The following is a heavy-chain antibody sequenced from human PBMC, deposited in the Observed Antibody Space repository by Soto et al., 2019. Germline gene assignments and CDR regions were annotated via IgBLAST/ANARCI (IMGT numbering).Heavy chain of an antibody. Sequence: SETLSLTCTVSGGSISSGGYYWSWIRQHPGKGLEWIGYIYYSGSTYYNPSLKSRVTISVDTSKNQSSLKLSSVTAADTAVYYCARNRDQPNCSSTSCYNGYFDYWGQGTLVTVSS. J-gene: IGHJ4*02. D-gene: IGHD2-2*01. V-gene: IGHV4-31*03. CDR2: IYYSGST. CDR1: GGSISSGGYY. CDR3: ARNRDQPNCSSTSCYNGYFDY.